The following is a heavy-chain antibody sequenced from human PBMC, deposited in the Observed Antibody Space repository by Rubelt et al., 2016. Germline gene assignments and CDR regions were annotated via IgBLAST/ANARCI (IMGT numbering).Heavy chain of an antibody. CDR3: ARDIRGAYYYYGMDV. J-gene: IGHJ6*02. Sequence: EVQLEESGGGLVQPGGSLRLSCAASGFTVSHNFMNWVRQAPGKGLEWVSVIQTGGSAYYADSVKGRFTISRDNAKNSLYLQMNSLRAEDTAVYYCARDIRGAYYYYGMDVWGQGTTVTVSS. CDR1: GFTVSHNF. D-gene: IGHD1-14*01. CDR2: IQTGGSA. V-gene: IGHV3-66*01.